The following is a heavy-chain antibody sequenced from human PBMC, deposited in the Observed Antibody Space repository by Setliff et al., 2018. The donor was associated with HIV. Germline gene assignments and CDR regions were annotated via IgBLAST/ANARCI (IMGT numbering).Heavy chain of an antibody. CDR3: ARDVDYTDAFDI. D-gene: IGHD4-4*01. CDR2: ISAYNGNT. CDR1: GYTFTGRY. Sequence: ASVKVSCKASGYTFTGRYLHWVRQAPGQGLEWMGWISAYNGNTNYAQKLQGRVTMTTDTSTSTAYMELRSLRSDDTAVYYCARDVDYTDAFDIWGQGTMVTVSS. J-gene: IGHJ3*02. V-gene: IGHV1-18*04.